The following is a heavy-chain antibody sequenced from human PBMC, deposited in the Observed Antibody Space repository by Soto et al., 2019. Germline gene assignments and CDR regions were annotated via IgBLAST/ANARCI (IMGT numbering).Heavy chain of an antibody. CDR2: ISGSGGST. CDR1: GFTFSSYD. CDR3: AIRGLSKSEVRGYFDY. J-gene: IGHJ4*02. Sequence: PGGSLRLSCAASGFTFSSYDMTWVRQAPGKGLEWVSAISGSGGSTNYGDSVKGRFIISRDNSKNTLFMQMNSLRVEDTAVYYCAIRGLSKSEVRGYFDYWGQGTLVTVSS. D-gene: IGHD3-10*01. V-gene: IGHV3-23*01.